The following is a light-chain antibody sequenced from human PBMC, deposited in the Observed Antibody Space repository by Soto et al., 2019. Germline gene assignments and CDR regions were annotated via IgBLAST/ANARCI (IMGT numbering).Light chain of an antibody. CDR3: QHYGTT. CDR2: SAS. Sequence: EIIITQSPATLSVSPGEGATLSCRASQGIGDTLAWYQHKPGQAPRLLIYSASSRATGIPDRFSGGGSGTDFTLTISRLAPEDLAVYSCQHYGTTFGPGTKVEI. CDR1: QGIGDT. V-gene: IGKV3-20*01. J-gene: IGKJ4*02.